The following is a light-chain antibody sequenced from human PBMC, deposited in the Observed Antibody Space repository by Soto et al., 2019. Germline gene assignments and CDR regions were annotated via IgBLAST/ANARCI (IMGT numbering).Light chain of an antibody. Sequence: EIVMTQSPGTLSVSPGERAALSCRASQSVSSSYLAWYQQKPGQAPRLLIYGASSRATGIPARFSGSGSGTEFTLTISSLQSEDFAVYYCQQYNNWPPITFGQGTRLEIK. J-gene: IGKJ5*01. CDR3: QQYNNWPPIT. CDR1: QSVSSSY. V-gene: IGKV3-15*01. CDR2: GAS.